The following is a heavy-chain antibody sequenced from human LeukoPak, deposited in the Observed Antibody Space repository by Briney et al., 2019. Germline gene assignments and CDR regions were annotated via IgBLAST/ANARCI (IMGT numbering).Heavy chain of an antibody. CDR1: GYTFTSYY. CDR3: ARGLSYGGNSGKLDY. CDR2: INPNSGGT. J-gene: IGHJ4*02. D-gene: IGHD4-23*01. V-gene: IGHV1-2*02. Sequence: PGASVKVSCKASGYTFTSYYLHWVRQAPGQGLEWMGWINPNSGGTNYAQKFQGRVTMTRDTSISTASMELSSVTAADTAVYYCARGLSYGGNSGKLDYWGQGTLVTVSS.